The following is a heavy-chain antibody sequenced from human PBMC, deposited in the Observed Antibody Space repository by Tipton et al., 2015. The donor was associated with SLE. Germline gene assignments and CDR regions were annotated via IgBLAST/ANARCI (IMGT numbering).Heavy chain of an antibody. D-gene: IGHD5-24*01. V-gene: IGHV4-30-4*08. CDR3: ARGEDGYNYRAFDI. J-gene: IGHJ3*02. CDR1: GGSFSGYY. Sequence: LRLSCAVYGGSFSGYYWSWIRQPPGKGLEWIGYIYYSGSTYYNPSLKSRVTISVDTSKNQFSLKLSSVTAADTAVYYCARGEDGYNYRAFDIWGQGTMVTVSS. CDR2: IYYSGST.